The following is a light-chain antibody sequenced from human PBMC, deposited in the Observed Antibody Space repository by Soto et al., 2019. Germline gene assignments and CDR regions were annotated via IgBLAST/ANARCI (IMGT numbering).Light chain of an antibody. CDR3: QQSYSTPRWT. CDR2: SAS. Sequence: DIQLTQSPSSLSASVGDRVTITCRVSQGISSYLNWYRQKPGNVPKLLIYSASNLQSGVPSRFSGSGSATDFTLPISSLQPEDFATYYCQQSYSTPRWTFGQGTKVDIK. CDR1: QGISSY. V-gene: IGKV1-39*01. J-gene: IGKJ1*01.